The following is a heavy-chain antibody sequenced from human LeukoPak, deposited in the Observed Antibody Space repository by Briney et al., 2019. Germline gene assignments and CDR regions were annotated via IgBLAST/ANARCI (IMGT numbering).Heavy chain of an antibody. CDR1: GGSISSGGYY. CDR2: IYSSGST. J-gene: IGHJ4*02. CDR3: ARDGSSGYLTSYYFDY. Sequence: PSQTLSLTCTVSGGSISSGGYYWTWIRQHPGKGLEWIGYIYSSGSTYYNPSLKSRVTISVDTSKNQFSLKLSSVTAADTAVYYCARDGSSGYLTSYYFDYWGQGTLVTVSS. D-gene: IGHD3-22*01. V-gene: IGHV4-31*03.